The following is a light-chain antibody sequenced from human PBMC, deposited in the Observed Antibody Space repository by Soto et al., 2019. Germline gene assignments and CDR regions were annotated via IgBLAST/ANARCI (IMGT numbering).Light chain of an antibody. Sequence: QLVLTQPPSVSGAPGQRVTISCTGRGSNIGAGYDVHWYQHRPGTAPKLLVFGDSHRPSGVPDRFSGSKSGTSASLAITGLQAEDEGDYYCQSYDSTLDARYVFGTGTKRTVL. CDR2: GDS. CDR3: QSYDSTLDARYV. CDR1: GSNIGAGYD. V-gene: IGLV1-40*01. J-gene: IGLJ1*01.